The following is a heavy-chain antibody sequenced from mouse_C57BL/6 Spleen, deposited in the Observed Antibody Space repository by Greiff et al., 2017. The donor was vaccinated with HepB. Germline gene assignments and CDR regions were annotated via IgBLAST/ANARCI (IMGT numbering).Heavy chain of an antibody. V-gene: IGHV7-3*01. CDR1: GFTFTDYY. CDR2: ISNKANGYTT. CDR3: AGYIPPYWGNPYALDD. Sequence: EVKLMESGGGLVQPGGSLSLSCAASGFTFTDYYMSWVRQPPGKALEWLGFISNKANGYTTEYGASVKGRFTISRDNSQSILYLQMNAQRAEDSATYYCAGYIPPYWGNPYALDDWGQGTSVTVSS. D-gene: IGHD2-10*01. J-gene: IGHJ4*01.